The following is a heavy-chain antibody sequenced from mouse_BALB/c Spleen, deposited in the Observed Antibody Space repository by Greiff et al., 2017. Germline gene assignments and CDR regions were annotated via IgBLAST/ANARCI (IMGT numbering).Heavy chain of an antibody. CDR1: GFNIKDYY. J-gene: IGHJ4*01. D-gene: IGHD1-1*01. Sequence: EVKLVESGAELVRSGASVKLSCTASGFNIKDYYMHWVKQRPEQGLEWIGWIDPENGDTEYAPKFQGKATMTADTSSNTAYLQLSSLTSEDTAVYYCNAWDYYGSSFNAMDYWGQGTSVTVSS. V-gene: IGHV14-4*02. CDR3: NAWDYYGSSFNAMDY. CDR2: IDPENGDT.